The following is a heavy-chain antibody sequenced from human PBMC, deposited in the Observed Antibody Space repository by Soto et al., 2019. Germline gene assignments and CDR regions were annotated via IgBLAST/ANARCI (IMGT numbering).Heavy chain of an antibody. V-gene: IGHV1-18*04. CDR2: ISAYNGNT. J-gene: IGHJ4*02. CDR1: GYTFTSYG. Sequence: QVRLVQSGAAVTKPGASVKVSCKASGYTFTSYGISWVRQAPGQGLDWLGWISAYNGNTNYEQKLQGRVTMPTATSTRSAYMGLRSLGSDDTAVYYCARRGGCYVIDYWGQGTLVTVSS. D-gene: IGHD1-26*01. CDR3: ARRGGCYVIDY.